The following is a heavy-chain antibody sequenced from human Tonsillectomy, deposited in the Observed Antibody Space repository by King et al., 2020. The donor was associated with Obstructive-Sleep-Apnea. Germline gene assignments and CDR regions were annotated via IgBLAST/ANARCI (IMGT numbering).Heavy chain of an antibody. Sequence: QLVQSGGGLVQPGGSLRLSCAGSGFTFSSYWMNWVRQAPGKGLEWVANIKQDGSEKYYVDSVKGRFTISRDNAKNSLYLQMNSLRAEDTAVYYCARDGERSDILTGSNWFDPWGQGTLVTVAS. CDR1: GFTFSSYW. V-gene: IGHV3-7*03. CDR2: IKQDGSEK. J-gene: IGHJ5*02. D-gene: IGHD3-9*01. CDR3: ARDGERSDILTGSNWFDP.